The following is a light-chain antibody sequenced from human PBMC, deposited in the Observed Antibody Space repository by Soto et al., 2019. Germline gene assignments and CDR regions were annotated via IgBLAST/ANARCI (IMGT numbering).Light chain of an antibody. J-gene: IGLJ1*01. CDR3: ISYTVSTSYV. CDR1: SSNIGAGYD. V-gene: IGLV1-40*01. CDR2: GTN. Sequence: QSVLTQPPSVSGAPGQRVTISCTGSSSNIGAGYDVHWYQQLPGTAPKLLISGTNNRPSGVPDRFSGSKSGTSASLAITGLQAEDEADYYCISYTVSTSYVFGTGTKLTVL.